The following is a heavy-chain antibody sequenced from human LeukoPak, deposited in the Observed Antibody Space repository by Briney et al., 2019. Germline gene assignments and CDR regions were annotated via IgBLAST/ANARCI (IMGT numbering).Heavy chain of an antibody. CDR3: ARYFYVDTAMVTFRVYYYYYYGMDV. V-gene: IGHV3-7*01. J-gene: IGHJ6*02. D-gene: IGHD5-18*01. Sequence: PGGSLRLSCAASGFTFSSYWMGWVRQAPGKGLEWVANIKQDGSEKYYVDSVKGRFTISRDNAKNSLYLQMNSLRAEDTAVYYCARYFYVDTAMVTFRVYYYYYYGMDVWGQGTTVAVSS. CDR2: IKQDGSEK. CDR1: GFTFSSYW.